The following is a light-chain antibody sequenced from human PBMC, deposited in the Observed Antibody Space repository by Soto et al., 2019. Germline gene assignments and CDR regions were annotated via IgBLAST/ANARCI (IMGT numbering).Light chain of an antibody. Sequence: EVVLTQSPATLSLSPGERATLSCRASQSVSRYLAWYQQKPGQAPRLLIFDASNRATGIPARFSASGSGKDFTLTISSLESEDSAVYYCQQRSYWPITFGQGTRLDIK. V-gene: IGKV3-11*01. CDR2: DAS. J-gene: IGKJ5*01. CDR1: QSVSRY. CDR3: QQRSYWPIT.